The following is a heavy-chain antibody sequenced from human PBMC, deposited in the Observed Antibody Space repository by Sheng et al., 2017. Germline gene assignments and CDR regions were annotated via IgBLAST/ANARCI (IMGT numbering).Heavy chain of an antibody. Sequence: QVQLVQSGAEVKKPGASLRVSCKVSGYTFTDRYLHWVRQAPGQGLEWVGWIKPDSGGTHFAQKFQGRVTVTRDTSITTAYLELNSLRSDDTAVYYCARGGNGYYIDFWGQGTLVTVSS. D-gene: IGHD4-17*01. V-gene: IGHV1-2*02. CDR3: ARGGNGYYIDF. CDR2: IKPDSGGT. J-gene: IGHJ4*02. CDR1: GYTFTDRY.